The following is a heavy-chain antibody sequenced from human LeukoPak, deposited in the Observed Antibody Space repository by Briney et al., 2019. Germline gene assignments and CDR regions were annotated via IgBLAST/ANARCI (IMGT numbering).Heavy chain of an antibody. Sequence: ASVKVSCKASGYTFTSYGISWVRQAPGQGLEWMAWISGYNGNTNYAQKLQGRVTMTTETSTSTAYMELRSLRSDDTAVYSCARDRETAGYSSGWYYVDAFDIWGQGTMVTVSS. CDR2: ISGYNGNT. CDR1: GYTFTSYG. CDR3: ARDRETAGYSSGWYYVDAFDI. J-gene: IGHJ3*02. V-gene: IGHV1-18*01. D-gene: IGHD6-19*01.